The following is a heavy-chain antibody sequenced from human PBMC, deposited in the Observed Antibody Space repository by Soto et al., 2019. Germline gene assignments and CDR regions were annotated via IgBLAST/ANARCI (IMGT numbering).Heavy chain of an antibody. CDR2: IYYSGST. J-gene: IGHJ4*02. V-gene: IGHV4-61*01. CDR1: GGSVSSGSYY. D-gene: IGHD1-26*01. CDR3: ARGHGRGSYND. Sequence: PSETLSLTCTVSGGSVSSGSYYWSWIRQPPGKGLEWIGYIYYSGSTNYNPSLKSRVTISVDTSKNQFSLKLSSVTAADTAVYYRARGHGRGSYNDWGQGTLVTVSS.